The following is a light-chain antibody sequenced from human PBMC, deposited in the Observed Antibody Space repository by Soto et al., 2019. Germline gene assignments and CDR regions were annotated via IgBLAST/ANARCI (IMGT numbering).Light chain of an antibody. CDR2: GAS. CDR1: QSVSSE. J-gene: IGKJ1*01. CDR3: QQYNNWPPWT. Sequence: ERVMRQSPATLSVSPGERATLSCRASQSVSSELAWYQQKPGQAPKVLIYGASTRATGIPARFSGSGSGTEFTLTISSLQCEDFAVYYSQQYNNWPPWTFGQGTKVEIK. V-gene: IGKV3-15*01.